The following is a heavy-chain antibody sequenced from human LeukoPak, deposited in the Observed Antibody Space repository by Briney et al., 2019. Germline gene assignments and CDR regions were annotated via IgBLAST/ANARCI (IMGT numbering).Heavy chain of an antibody. CDR2: ISSSDGGT. V-gene: IGHV3-23*01. CDR3: VRGNDYGGPHY. Sequence: GGSLRLSCAGSGFTFSSYAMAWVRQTPEKGLEWVAIISSSDGGTYYIDSVKGRFTISRDNGKNTLFLQMNSLRAEDAAVYYCVRGNDYGGPHYWGQGTLVTVSS. CDR1: GFTFSSYA. J-gene: IGHJ4*02. D-gene: IGHD4-23*01.